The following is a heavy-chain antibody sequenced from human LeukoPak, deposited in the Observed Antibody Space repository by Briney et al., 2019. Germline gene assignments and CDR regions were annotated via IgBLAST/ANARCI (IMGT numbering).Heavy chain of an antibody. CDR3: ARQQQLGPYYNHYMDV. J-gene: IGHJ6*03. V-gene: IGHV4-59*01. D-gene: IGHD6-13*01. CDR2: IYYSGST. Sequence: PSETLSLTCTVSGGSISSYYWSWIRQPPGKGLEWIGYIYYSGSTNYNPSLKSRVTISVDTSKNQFSLKLSSVTAADTAVYYCARQQQLGPYYNHYMDVWGKGTTVTISS. CDR1: GGSISSYY.